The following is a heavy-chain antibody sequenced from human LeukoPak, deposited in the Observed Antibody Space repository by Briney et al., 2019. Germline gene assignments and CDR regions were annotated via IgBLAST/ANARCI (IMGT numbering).Heavy chain of an antibody. V-gene: IGHV3-21*01. J-gene: IGHJ6*02. CDR3: ARDLDGSGSYPYYYYGMDV. CDR1: GFTFSSYS. D-gene: IGHD3-10*01. CDR2: ISSSSSYI. Sequence: GGSLRLSCAASGFTFSSYSMNWVRQAPGKGLEWVSSISSSSSYIYYADSVKGRFTISRDNAKNSLYLQMNSLRAEDTAVYYCARDLDGSGSYPYYYYGMDVWGQGTTVTVSS.